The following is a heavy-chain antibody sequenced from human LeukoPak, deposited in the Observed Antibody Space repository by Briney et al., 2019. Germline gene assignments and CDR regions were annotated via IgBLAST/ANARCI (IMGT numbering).Heavy chain of an antibody. Sequence: SETLSLTCNVSDGSTSNYYWSWIRQPPGKGLEWIGYIYDTGSTNYEPSLKSRVTISVDTSKNQISLKLGSVTAADTAVYYCARVGVFGYCTRDSCHSPLDYWGQGTLVTVSS. CDR3: ARVGVFGYCTRDSCHSPLDY. CDR2: IYDTGST. V-gene: IGHV4-59*01. D-gene: IGHD2-15*01. J-gene: IGHJ4*02. CDR1: DGSTSNYY.